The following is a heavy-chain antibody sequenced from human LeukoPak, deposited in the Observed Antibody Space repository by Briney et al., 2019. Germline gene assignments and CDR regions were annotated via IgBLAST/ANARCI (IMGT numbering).Heavy chain of an antibody. V-gene: IGHV4-34*01. D-gene: IGHD3-10*01. J-gene: IGHJ4*02. CDR2: IHNSGTT. Sequence: SETLSLTCAVSDGPFSGYFWSWIRQPPGKGLEWIGEIHNSGTTNYNPSLNSRVTISEDTSKNQFHLNLSSVTAADTAVYYCARRYYYNLGSFPFDFWGQGTLVTVSS. CDR1: DGPFSGYF. CDR3: ARRYYYNLGSFPFDF.